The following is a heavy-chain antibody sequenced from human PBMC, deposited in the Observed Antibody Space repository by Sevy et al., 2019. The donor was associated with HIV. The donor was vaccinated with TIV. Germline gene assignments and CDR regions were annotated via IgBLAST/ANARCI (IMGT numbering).Heavy chain of an antibody. CDR3: ARGGGGMVVAADPRR. CDR2: INRDGSGK. D-gene: IGHD2-15*01. J-gene: IGHJ1*01. Sequence: GGSLRLSCAASGFIFSDYWMTWVRQSPGKGLEWVANINRDGSGKYYVDSVKGRFTISRDNPKKSLYLQMNSLRVEDTAVYYCARGGGGMVVAADPRRRGQGILVTVSS. V-gene: IGHV3-7*01. CDR1: GFIFSDYW.